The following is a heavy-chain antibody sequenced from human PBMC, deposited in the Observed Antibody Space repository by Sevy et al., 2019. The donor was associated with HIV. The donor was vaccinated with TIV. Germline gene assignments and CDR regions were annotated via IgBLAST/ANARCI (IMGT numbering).Heavy chain of an antibody. CDR1: GGSISSYY. D-gene: IGHD1-26*01. CDR3: ARGLYLVGATIVVPPHFDY. CDR2: IYYSGST. Sequence: TLSLTCTVSGGSISSYYWSWIRQPPGKGLEWIGYIYYSGSTNYNPSLKSRVTISVDTSKNQFSLKLSSVTAVDTAVYYCARGLYLVGATIVVPPHFDYWGQGTLVTVSS. J-gene: IGHJ4*02. V-gene: IGHV4-59*01.